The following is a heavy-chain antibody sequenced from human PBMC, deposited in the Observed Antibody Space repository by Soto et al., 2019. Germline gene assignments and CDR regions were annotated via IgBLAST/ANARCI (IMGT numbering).Heavy chain of an antibody. CDR2: ISGSGGST. CDR3: AKDLGTMVRGVSLNPDAFDI. D-gene: IGHD3-10*01. J-gene: IGHJ3*02. V-gene: IGHV3-23*01. Sequence: PGGSLRLSCAASGFTFSSYAMSWVRQAPGKGLEWVSAISGSGGSTYYADSVKGRFTISRDNSKNTLYLQMNSLRAEDTAVYYCAKDLGTMVRGVSLNPDAFDIWGQGTMVTVSS. CDR1: GFTFSSYA.